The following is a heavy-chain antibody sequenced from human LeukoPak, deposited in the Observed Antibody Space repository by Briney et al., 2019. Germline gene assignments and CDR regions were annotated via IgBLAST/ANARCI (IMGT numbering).Heavy chain of an antibody. D-gene: IGHD1-26*01. J-gene: IGHJ4*02. V-gene: IGHV1-8*03. CDR3: AREGASRGSYFDY. CDR1: GYTFTSYD. Sequence: ASVKVSCKASGYTFTSYDINWVRQATGQGLEWMGWMNPNSGNTGYAQKFQGRVTITRNTSISTAYMELSSLRSEDTAVYYCAREGASRGSYFDYWGQGTLVTVSS. CDR2: MNPNSGNT.